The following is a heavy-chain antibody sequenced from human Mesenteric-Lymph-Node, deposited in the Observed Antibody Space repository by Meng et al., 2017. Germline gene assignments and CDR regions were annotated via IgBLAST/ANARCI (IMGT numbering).Heavy chain of an antibody. D-gene: IGHD6-13*01. J-gene: IGHJ4*02. Sequence: GGSLRLSCTASGFTFSIYAMTWVRQAPGKGLEWVSTINDNGDSTYYADSVKGRFTISRDNSKNTLSLQMISLRAEDTAVYYCAKDRSGSSSWYYPFDYWGQGTLVTVSS. V-gene: IGHV3-23*01. CDR2: INDNGDST. CDR3: AKDRSGSSSWYYPFDY. CDR1: GFTFSIYA.